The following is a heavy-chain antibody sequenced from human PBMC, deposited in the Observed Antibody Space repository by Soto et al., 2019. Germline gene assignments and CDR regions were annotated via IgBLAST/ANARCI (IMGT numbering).Heavy chain of an antibody. V-gene: IGHV1-69*12. CDR2: IIPIFGTA. CDR1: GGTFSSYA. D-gene: IGHD6-13*01. Sequence: QVQLVQSGAEVKKPGSSVKVSCKASGGTFSSYAISWERQAPGQGLEWMGGIIPIFGTANYAQKFQGRVTITADESTSTAYMELGSLRSEDTAVYYCARVAGYSSSWTTYYYYGMDVWGQGTTVTVSS. J-gene: IGHJ6*02. CDR3: ARVAGYSSSWTTYYYYGMDV.